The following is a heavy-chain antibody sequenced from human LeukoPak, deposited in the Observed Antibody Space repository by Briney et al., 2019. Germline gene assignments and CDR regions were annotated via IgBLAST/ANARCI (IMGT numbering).Heavy chain of an antibody. D-gene: IGHD3-3*01. CDR2: IYTSGSS. J-gene: IGHJ5*02. CDR1: GGSISSYY. Sequence: PSETLSLTCTVSGGSISSYYWRWIRQPAGKGLEWIGRIYTSGSSNYNPSLKSRVTMSIDTSKNQFSLKLSSVTAADTAVYYCARSQYDFWSGDFDSNWFDPWGQGTLVTVSS. V-gene: IGHV4-4*07. CDR3: ARSQYDFWSGDFDSNWFDP.